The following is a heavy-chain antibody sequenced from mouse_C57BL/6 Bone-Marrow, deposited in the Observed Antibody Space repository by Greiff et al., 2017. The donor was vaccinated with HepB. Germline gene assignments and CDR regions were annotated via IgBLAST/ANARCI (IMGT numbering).Heavy chain of an antibody. CDR2: IYPGDGDT. CDR1: GYAFSSYW. CDR3: ARKGGYGRYFDY. V-gene: IGHV1-80*01. J-gene: IGHJ2*01. Sequence: QVQLQQSGAELVKPGASVKISCKASGYAFSSYWMNWVKQRPGKGLEWIGQIYPGDGDTNYNGKFKGKATLTADKSSSTAYMQLSSLTSEDSAVYFCARKGGYGRYFDYWGQGTTLTVSS. D-gene: IGHD2-2*01.